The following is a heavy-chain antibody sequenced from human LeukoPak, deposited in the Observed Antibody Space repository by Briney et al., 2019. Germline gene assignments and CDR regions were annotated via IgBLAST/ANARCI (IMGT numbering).Heavy chain of an antibody. Sequence: GGSLRLSCAASGFTFSSYAMHWVRQAPGKGLEWVAVISYDGSNKYYADSVKGRFTISRDNSKNTLYLQMNSLRAEDTAVYYCARDALGYCSGGSCPPLMGFDYWGQGTLVTVSS. CDR1: GFTFSSYA. J-gene: IGHJ4*02. CDR2: ISYDGSNK. CDR3: ARDALGYCSGGSCPPLMGFDY. V-gene: IGHV3-30-3*01. D-gene: IGHD2-15*01.